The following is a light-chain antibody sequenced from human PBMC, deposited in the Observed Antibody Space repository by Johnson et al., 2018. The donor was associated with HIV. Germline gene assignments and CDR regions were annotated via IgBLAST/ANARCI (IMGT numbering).Light chain of an antibody. CDR1: TSNIGNIY. V-gene: IGLV1-51*01. CDR3: ATWVGSLREV. J-gene: IGLJ1*01. CDR2: DNK. Sequence: QSVLTQPPSVSAAPGQKVSISCSGNTSNIGNIYVSWYQQFPGTAPKVLIYDNKKRPSGSPDRFSGSKSGTSATLSLTGLQTGDEADYYCATWVGSLREVFGTGTKVTVL.